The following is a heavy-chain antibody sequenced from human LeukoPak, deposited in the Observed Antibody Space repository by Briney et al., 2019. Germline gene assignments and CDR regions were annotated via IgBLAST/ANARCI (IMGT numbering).Heavy chain of an antibody. CDR3: ARAGRTSTGVFDN. D-gene: IGHD2-2*01. V-gene: IGHV1-18*01. CDR2: ISTYNGDT. J-gene: IGHJ4*02. Sequence: ASVKVSCKASGYTFTSYGISWVRQAPGQGLEWMGWISTYNGDTKFAQNLQGRLTVTTDTSTRTVYMELRSLRSDDTAVYYCARAGRTSTGVFDNWGQGTLVTVSS. CDR1: GYTFTSYG.